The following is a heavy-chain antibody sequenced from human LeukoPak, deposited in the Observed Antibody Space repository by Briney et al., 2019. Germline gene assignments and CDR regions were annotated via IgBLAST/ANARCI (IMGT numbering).Heavy chain of an antibody. CDR3: ARDRWKGSSSSYYYYMDV. D-gene: IGHD6-6*01. J-gene: IGHJ6*03. Sequence: GASLKVSCKASGYTFTSYGIRWVRRTPRQRVGRMLWITAYNGNTNYAQKLQGRVTMTTDTTTSTAYMELRSLRSDDTAVYYCARDRWKGSSSSYYYYMDVWGKGTTVTVSS. V-gene: IGHV1-18*01. CDR1: GYTFTSYG. CDR2: ITAYNGNT.